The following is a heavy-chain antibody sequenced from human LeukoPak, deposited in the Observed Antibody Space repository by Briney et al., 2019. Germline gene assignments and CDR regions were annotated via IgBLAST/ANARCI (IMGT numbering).Heavy chain of an antibody. CDR2: IHYSGST. CDR1: GGSISSSSYY. V-gene: IGHV4-39*01. J-gene: IGHJ6*03. CDR3: ARRYSSSPGLGFRLLYYMDV. Sequence: SETLSLTCTVSGGSISSSSYYWGWIRQPPGKGLEWIGSIHYSGSTYYNPSLKSRVTISVDTSKNQFSLKLSSVTAADTAVYFCARRYSSSPGLGFRLLYYMDVWGKGTTVTVSS. D-gene: IGHD6-6*01.